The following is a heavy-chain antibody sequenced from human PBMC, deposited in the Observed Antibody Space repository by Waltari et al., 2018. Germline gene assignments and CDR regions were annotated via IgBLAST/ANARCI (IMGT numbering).Heavy chain of an antibody. CDR2: GEYSGST. Sequence: QVQLQESVPGLVKPSQTLSLTCTVSGCSISSGGYYWPWIRQHPGKGLEWMRNGEYSGSTEYNQSLKSRVTRSVDTSKNQCTLKLGSVTAADKAVNYCARDLGPNWFDPWGQGTLVTVSS. D-gene: IGHD3-16*01. CDR1: GCSISSGGYY. J-gene: IGHJ5*02. V-gene: IGHV4-31*03. CDR3: ARDLGPNWFDP.